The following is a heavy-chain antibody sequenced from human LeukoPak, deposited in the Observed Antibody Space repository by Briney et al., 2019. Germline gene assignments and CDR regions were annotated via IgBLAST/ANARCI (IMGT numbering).Heavy chain of an antibody. J-gene: IGHJ4*02. CDR1: GFTFNSYS. CDR3: AKDPSIYSSSSWGGFDY. D-gene: IGHD6-6*01. V-gene: IGHV3-23*01. CDR2: ISGSGGST. Sequence: AGGSLRLSCAASGFTFNSYSMSWVRQAPGKGLEWVSAISGSGGSTYYADSVKGRFTISRDNSKNTLYLQMNSLRAEDTAVYYCAKDPSIYSSSSWGGFDYWVQGTLVTVSS.